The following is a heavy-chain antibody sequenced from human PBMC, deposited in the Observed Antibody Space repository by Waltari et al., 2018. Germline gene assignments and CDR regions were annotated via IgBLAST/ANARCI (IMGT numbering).Heavy chain of an antibody. J-gene: IGHJ6*03. D-gene: IGHD5-12*01. CDR1: GGSISSGGYS. CDR2: IYHSGST. V-gene: IGHV4-30-2*01. CDR3: ARGPGVGYNLYYYYYYYMDV. Sequence: QLQLQESGSGLVKPSQTLSLTCAVSGGSISSGGYSWSWIRQPPGKGLEWIGYIYHSGSTYYNPSLKSRVTISVDRSKNQFSLKLSSVTAADTAVYYCARGPGVGYNLYYYYYYYMDVWGKGTTVTVSS.